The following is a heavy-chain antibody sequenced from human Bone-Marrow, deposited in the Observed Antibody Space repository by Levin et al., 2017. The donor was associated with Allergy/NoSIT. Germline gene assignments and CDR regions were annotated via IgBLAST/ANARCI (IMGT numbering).Heavy chain of an antibody. Sequence: LSLTCAASGFTFSRYWMNWVRQAPGMGLEWVANINQDGSEKYYVDSVKGRFTISRDNAKNSLYLQMNSLRAEDTAVYYCAGYSFSWLYNWFDPWGQGTLVTVSA. CDR3: AGYSFSWLYNWFDP. V-gene: IGHV3-7*01. D-gene: IGHD2-21*01. CDR1: GFTFSRYW. J-gene: IGHJ5*02. CDR2: INQDGSEK.